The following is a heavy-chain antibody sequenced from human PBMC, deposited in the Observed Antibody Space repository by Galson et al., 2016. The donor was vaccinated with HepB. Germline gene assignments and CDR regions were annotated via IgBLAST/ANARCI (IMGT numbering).Heavy chain of an antibody. Sequence: SLRLSCAASGFTFSSYAMHWVRQAPGKGLECVAVISFDGGNTYYEDSVKGRFTLSRDNSKNKVHLQMNSLRGDDTAVYYCARDAGLRYFDWLLYSWGQGTLVTVSS. D-gene: IGHD3-9*01. J-gene: IGHJ5*02. V-gene: IGHV3-30-3*01. CDR2: ISFDGGNT. CDR3: ARDAGLRYFDWLLYS. CDR1: GFTFSSYA.